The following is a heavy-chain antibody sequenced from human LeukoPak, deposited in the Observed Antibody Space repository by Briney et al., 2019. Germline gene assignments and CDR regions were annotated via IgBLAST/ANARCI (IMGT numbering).Heavy chain of an antibody. CDR3: AKGQYFDWSYCYFDY. J-gene: IGHJ4*02. Sequence: GGTLRLSCAASGFTFSSYGMSWVRQAPGKGLEWVSVISGSGGSTYNADSVKGRFTISRDNSKNTLYLQMNSLRAEDTAVYYCAKGQYFDWSYCYFDYWGQGTLVTVSS. CDR1: GFTFSSYG. CDR2: ISGSGGST. D-gene: IGHD3-9*01. V-gene: IGHV3-23*01.